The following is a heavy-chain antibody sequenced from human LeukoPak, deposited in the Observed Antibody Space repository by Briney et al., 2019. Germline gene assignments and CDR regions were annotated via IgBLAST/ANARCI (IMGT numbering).Heavy chain of an antibody. CDR3: ARVDRTFRPYYGDYENWFDP. J-gene: IGHJ5*02. V-gene: IGHV4-4*07. Sequence: SETLSLTCTVSGGSISSYYWSWIRQPAGKGLEWIGRIYTSGSTNYNPSLKSRVTMSVDTSKNQFSLKLSSVTAADTAVYYCARVDRTFRPYYGDYENWFDPWGQGTLVTVSS. CDR1: GGSISSYY. CDR2: IYTSGST. D-gene: IGHD4-17*01.